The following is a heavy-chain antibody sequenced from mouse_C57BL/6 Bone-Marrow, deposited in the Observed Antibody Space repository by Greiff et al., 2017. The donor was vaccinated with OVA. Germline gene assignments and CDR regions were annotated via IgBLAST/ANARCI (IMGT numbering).Heavy chain of an antibody. Sequence: EVHLVESGGGLVKPGGSLKLSCAASGFTFSSYAMSWVRQSPDKRLVWVATISDGGSYTYYPDNVKGRFTISRDNAKNNLYLQMSHLKSEDTAMYYCARDITTVVPFAYWGQGTLVTVSA. CDR3: ARDITTVVPFAY. CDR1: GFTFSSYA. D-gene: IGHD1-1*01. J-gene: IGHJ3*01. V-gene: IGHV5-4*01. CDR2: ISDGGSYT.